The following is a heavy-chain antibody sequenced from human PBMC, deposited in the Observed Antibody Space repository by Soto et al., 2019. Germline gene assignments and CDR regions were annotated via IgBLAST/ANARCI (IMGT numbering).Heavy chain of an antibody. D-gene: IGHD6-19*01. CDR2: ISSSSSYI. Sequence: PGGSLRLFCAASGFTFSSYSMNWVRQAPGKGLEWVSSISSSSSYIYYADSVKGRFTISRDNAKNSLYLQMNSLRAEDTAVYYCARVFGEQWLVKGDDAFDIWGQGTMVTVSS. V-gene: IGHV3-21*01. CDR1: GFTFSSYS. J-gene: IGHJ3*02. CDR3: ARVFGEQWLVKGDDAFDI.